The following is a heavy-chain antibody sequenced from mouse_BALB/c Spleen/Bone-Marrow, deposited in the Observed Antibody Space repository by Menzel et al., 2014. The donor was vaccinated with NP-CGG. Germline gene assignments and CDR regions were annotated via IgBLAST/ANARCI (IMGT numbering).Heavy chain of an antibody. D-gene: IGHD2-4*01. V-gene: IGHV2-9*02. CDR2: IWAGGST. CDR1: GFSLTSYG. J-gene: IGHJ3*01. Sequence: VKLMESGPGLVAPSQSLSITCTVSGFSLTSYGVHWVRQPPGKGLEWLGVIWAGGSTNYNSALMSRLSISKDNSKSQVFLKMNSLQTDDTAMYYCARVSSTMITTFFAYWGQGTLVTVSA. CDR3: ARVSSTMITTFFAY.